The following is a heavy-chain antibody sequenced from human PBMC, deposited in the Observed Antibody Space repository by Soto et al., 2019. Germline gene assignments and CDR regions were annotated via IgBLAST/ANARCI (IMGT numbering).Heavy chain of an antibody. D-gene: IGHD6-6*01. CDR3: ARVRWGSHSSSTHGYWFDP. V-gene: IGHV4-31*03. J-gene: IGHJ5*02. CDR2: IYYSGST. CDR1: GGSISSGGYY. Sequence: QVQLQESGPGLVKPSQTLSLTCTVSGGSISSGGYYWSWIRQHPGKGLEWIGYIYYSGSTYHNPSLQSRVTISVDTSKNQFSLKLSSVTAADTAVYYWARVRWGSHSSSTHGYWFDPWGQGTLVTVSS.